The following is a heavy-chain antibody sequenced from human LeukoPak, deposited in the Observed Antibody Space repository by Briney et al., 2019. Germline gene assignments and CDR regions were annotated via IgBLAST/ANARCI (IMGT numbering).Heavy chain of an antibody. D-gene: IGHD2-15*01. CDR3: ARQRGVGSWSFDY. CDR1: GGSISSSDYW. Sequence: SETLSLTCTVSGGSISSSDYWWGWIRQPPGKGLDWIGSIFYSGSTHYNPSLQSRVTMSVDTSKNQFSLKLTSVTAADTAVYYCARQRGVGSWSFDYWGQGTLVTVSS. J-gene: IGHJ4*02. V-gene: IGHV4-39*01. CDR2: IFYSGST.